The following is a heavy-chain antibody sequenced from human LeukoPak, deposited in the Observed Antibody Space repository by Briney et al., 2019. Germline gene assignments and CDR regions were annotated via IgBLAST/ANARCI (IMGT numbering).Heavy chain of an antibody. CDR1: GGSISSSSYY. V-gene: IGHV4-39*07. D-gene: IGHD3-22*01. J-gene: IGHJ3*02. CDR2: IYYSGST. CDR3: ARVDSSGYSYLNDAFDI. Sequence: SETLSLTCTVSGGSISSSSYYWGWIRQPPGKGLEWIGSIYYSGSTYYNPSLKSRVTISVDTSKNQFSLKLSSVTAADTAVYYCARVDSSGYSYLNDAFDIWGQGTMVTVSS.